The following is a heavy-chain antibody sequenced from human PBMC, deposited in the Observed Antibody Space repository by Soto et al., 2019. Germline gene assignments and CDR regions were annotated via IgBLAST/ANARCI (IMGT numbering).Heavy chain of an antibody. V-gene: IGHV1-2*02. CDR1: GYTFTDYY. CDR3: AIDRVGSIRVDS. CDR2: INTNSGGT. J-gene: IGHJ5*01. Sequence: QVQLVQSGAEVKKPVASVKVSCKASGYTFTDYYLHWVREAPGQGLEWMGWINTNSGGTHYAQAFQGRVTMTRDTSIRTAYMELRRLRSDDSATFYCAIDRVGSIRVDSWGQGTLVTVSS. D-gene: IGHD1-26*01.